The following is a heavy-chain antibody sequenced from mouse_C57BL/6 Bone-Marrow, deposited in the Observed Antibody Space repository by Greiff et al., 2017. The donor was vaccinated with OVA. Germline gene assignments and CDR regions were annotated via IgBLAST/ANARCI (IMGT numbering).Heavy chain of an antibody. J-gene: IGHJ2*01. D-gene: IGHD6-1*01. CDR2: ISDGGSYT. CDR3: ARDPLFFYFDY. V-gene: IGHV5-4*01. CDR1: GFTFSSYA. Sequence: EVKLVESGGGLVKPGGSLKLSCAASGFTFSSYAMSWVRQTPEKRLEWVATISDGGSYTYYPDNVKGRFTISRDNAKNNLYLQMSHLKSEDTAMYYCARDPLFFYFDYWGQGTTLTVSS.